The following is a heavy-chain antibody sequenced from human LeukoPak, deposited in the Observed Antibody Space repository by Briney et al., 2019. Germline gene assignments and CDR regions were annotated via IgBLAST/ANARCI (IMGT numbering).Heavy chain of an antibody. V-gene: IGHV4-31*03. D-gene: IGHD2-2*01. CDR2: IYYSGST. Sequence: SETLSLTCTVSGGSISSGGYYWSWIRQHPGKGLEWIGYIYYSGSTYYNPSLKSRVTISVDTSKNQFSLKLSSVTAADTAVYYCARSLGNPLPHEAFDIWGQGTMVTVSS. J-gene: IGHJ3*02. CDR1: GGSISSGGYY. CDR3: ARSLGNPLPHEAFDI.